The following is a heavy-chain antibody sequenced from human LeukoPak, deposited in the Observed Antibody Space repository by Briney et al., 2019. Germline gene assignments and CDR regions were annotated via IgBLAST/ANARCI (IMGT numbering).Heavy chain of an antibody. CDR2: ISSSSSTI. Sequence: PGGSLRLSCAASGFTFSSYSMNWVRQAPGKGLEWVSYISSSSSTIYCADSVKGRFTFSRDYAKNSLYLQMNSLRAEDTAVYYCARDSYGDYVQDVWGQGTTVTVSS. CDR1: GFTFSSYS. D-gene: IGHD4-17*01. J-gene: IGHJ6*02. CDR3: ARDSYGDYVQDV. V-gene: IGHV3-48*01.